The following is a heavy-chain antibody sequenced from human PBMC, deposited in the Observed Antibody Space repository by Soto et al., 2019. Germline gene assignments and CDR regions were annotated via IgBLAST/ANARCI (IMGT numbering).Heavy chain of an antibody. D-gene: IGHD2-15*01. V-gene: IGHV3-48*03. Sequence: PGGSLRLSCVGSGFSFSDYELNWVRQAPGKGLEWVSYISTTGNAVSYADSVKGRFTISRDDAKHSLYLQMNSLRVEDTAIYYCAIIPDIVVGWFDPWGQGTLVTVSS. CDR3: AIIPDIVVGWFDP. CDR2: ISTTGNAV. CDR1: GFSFSDYE. J-gene: IGHJ5*02.